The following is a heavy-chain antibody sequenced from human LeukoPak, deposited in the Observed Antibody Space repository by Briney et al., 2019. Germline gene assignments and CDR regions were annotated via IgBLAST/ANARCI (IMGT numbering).Heavy chain of an antibody. CDR3: ARGRRASSLAY. J-gene: IGHJ4*02. V-gene: IGHV1-8*02. CDR1: SYTFTSYG. D-gene: IGHD1-14*01. Sequence: VASVKVSCKASSYTFTSYGISWVRQAPGQGLEWMGWMNPNSGNTGYAQKFQGRVTMTRNTSISTAYMELSSLRSEDTAVYYCARGRRASSLAYWGQGTLVTVSS. CDR2: MNPNSGNT.